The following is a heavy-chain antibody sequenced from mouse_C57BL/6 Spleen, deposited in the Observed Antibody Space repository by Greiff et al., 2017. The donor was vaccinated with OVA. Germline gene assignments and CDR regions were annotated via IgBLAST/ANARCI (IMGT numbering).Heavy chain of an antibody. Sequence: EVMLVESGGGLVKPGGSLKLSCAASGFTFSDYGMHWVRQAPEKGLEWVAYISSGSSTIYYADTVKGRFTISRDNAKNTLFLQMTSLRSEDTAMYYCASGSSPAWFAYWGQGTLVTVSA. CDR2: ISSGSSTI. CDR3: ASGSSPAWFAY. CDR1: GFTFSDYG. J-gene: IGHJ3*01. D-gene: IGHD1-1*01. V-gene: IGHV5-17*01.